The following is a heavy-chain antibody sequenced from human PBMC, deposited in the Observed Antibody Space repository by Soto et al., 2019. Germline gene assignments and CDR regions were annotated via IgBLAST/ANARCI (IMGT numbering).Heavy chain of an antibody. Sequence: QVQLVESGGGVVQPGRSLRLACAASGFTFSSYAMTWVRQAPGKGLEWVSIISYDGSNANYADSVKGRFTIARDNSKNIAFLQMNSLRAEDTAFCYLAIDRNGYYYGSGIDDWGQGTLVTVSS. CDR1: GFTFSSYA. CDR2: ISYDGSNA. CDR3: AIDRNGYYYGSGIDD. J-gene: IGHJ4*02. V-gene: IGHV3-30*04. D-gene: IGHD3-10*01.